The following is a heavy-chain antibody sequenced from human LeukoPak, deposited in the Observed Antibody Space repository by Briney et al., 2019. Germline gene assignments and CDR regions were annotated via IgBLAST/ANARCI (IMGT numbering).Heavy chain of an antibody. CDR2: INHSGST. V-gene: IGHV4-38-2*02. Sequence: PSETLSLTCAVSGYSISSGYYWGWIRQPPGKGLEWIGEINHSGSTNYNPSLKSRVTISVDTSKNQFSLKLSSVTAADTAVYYCARDGWGSNWFDPWGQGTLVTASS. CDR1: GYSISSGYY. CDR3: ARDGWGSNWFDP. J-gene: IGHJ5*02. D-gene: IGHD7-27*01.